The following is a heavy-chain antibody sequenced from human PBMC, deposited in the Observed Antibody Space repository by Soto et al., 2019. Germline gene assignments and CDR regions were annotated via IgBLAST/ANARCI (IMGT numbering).Heavy chain of an antibody. CDR3: AKDLKASGGHSGTLNYYYGMDV. V-gene: IGHV3-30*18. D-gene: IGHD3-10*01. J-gene: IGHJ6*02. CDR2: ISYDGFIK. Sequence: QVQLVESGGGVVQPGRSLRLSCASSGFSFSTHGMQWVRQAPGKGLEWVAIISYDGFIKYSADDVKGRFTISRDNSKNTLFLQMDSLRAEDSAGYYCAKDLKASGGHSGTLNYYYGMDVWGQGTTVIVSS. CDR1: GFSFSTHG.